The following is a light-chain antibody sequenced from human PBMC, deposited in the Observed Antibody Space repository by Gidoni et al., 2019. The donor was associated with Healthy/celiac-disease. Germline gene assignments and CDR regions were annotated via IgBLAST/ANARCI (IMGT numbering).Light chain of an antibody. V-gene: IGKV1-39*01. Sequence: DIQMTHSPSSLSASVGDRVTITCRASQSIRSYLNWYQQKPGNAPKLLIYAASSLQSGVPSRFSGSGSGTEFTLTISSLQPDDFATYYCQQSYSTRLTFGGGTKVEIK. CDR3: QQSYSTRLT. CDR1: QSIRSY. J-gene: IGKJ4*01. CDR2: AAS.